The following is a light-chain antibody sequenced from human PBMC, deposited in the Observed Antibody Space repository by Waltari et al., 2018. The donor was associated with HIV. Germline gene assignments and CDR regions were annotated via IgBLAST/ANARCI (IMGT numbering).Light chain of an antibody. CDR1: SSTISNYL. J-gene: IGLJ3*02. CDR2: DTN. CDR3: GTWDNNLSAFWV. V-gene: IGLV1-51*01. Sequence: QSVSTPPPSSSAAPGQKVTIACSGSSSTISNYLLSCSQQLPATAPKLLIYDTNKRPSGIPDRFSASKSGTSATLAITGLQTGDEAVYYCGTWDNNLSAFWVFGGGTKVTVL.